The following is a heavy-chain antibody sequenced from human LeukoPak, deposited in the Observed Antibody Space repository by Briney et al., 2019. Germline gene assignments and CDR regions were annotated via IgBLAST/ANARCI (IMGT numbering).Heavy chain of an antibody. V-gene: IGHV1-69*13. Sequence: ASVKVSCKASGYTFTSYGISWVRQAPGQGLEWMGGIIPIFGTANYAQKFQGRVTITADESTSTAYMELSSLRSEDTAVYYCARLSGGYSGSPPFDYWGQGTLVTVSS. J-gene: IGHJ4*02. CDR1: GYTFTSYG. CDR2: IIPIFGTA. D-gene: IGHD5-12*01. CDR3: ARLSGGYSGSPPFDY.